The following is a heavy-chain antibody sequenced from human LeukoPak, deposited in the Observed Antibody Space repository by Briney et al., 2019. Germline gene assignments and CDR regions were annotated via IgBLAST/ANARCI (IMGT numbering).Heavy chain of an antibody. Sequence: ASVKVSCKASGDTFTSYGFSWVRQAPGQGLEWMGWISGYNGNTNYAQKFQGRVTMTTDTSTSTAYMELRRLRSDDTAVYYCARPTYCSGGGCYPSEYYYYGMDVWGQGTTVTVSS. V-gene: IGHV1-18*01. CDR2: ISGYNGNT. J-gene: IGHJ6*02. CDR1: GDTFTSYG. D-gene: IGHD2-15*01. CDR3: ARPTYCSGGGCYPSEYYYYGMDV.